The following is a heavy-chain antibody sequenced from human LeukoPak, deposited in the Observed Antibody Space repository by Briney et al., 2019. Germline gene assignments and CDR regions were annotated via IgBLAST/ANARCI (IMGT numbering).Heavy chain of an antibody. CDR1: GFTFSSYG. D-gene: IGHD6-13*01. CDR2: IRYDGSNK. CDR3: ARERAIAAAGTVISSVLDP. Sequence: GGSLRLSCAASGFTFSSYGMQWVRQAPGKGLEWVAFIRYDGSNKYYADSVKGRFTISRDNSKNTLYLQMNSLRAEDTAVYYCARERAIAAAGTVISSVLDPWGQGTLVTVSS. V-gene: IGHV3-30*02. J-gene: IGHJ5*02.